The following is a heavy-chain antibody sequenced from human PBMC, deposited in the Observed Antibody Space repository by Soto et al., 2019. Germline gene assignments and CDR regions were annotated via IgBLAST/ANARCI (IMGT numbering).Heavy chain of an antibody. V-gene: IGHV3-23*01. J-gene: IGHJ4*02. Sequence: EVQLLESGGGLVQPGGSLRLSCAASGFTFSTYAMSWVRQAPGKGLEWVSAIRGSGDTTYYADSVKGRFTISRDNSKNTLYLQMNSLRAEDTAVDYCAKDGGGGFVAGIDYWGQGTLVTVSS. CDR2: IRGSGDTT. D-gene: IGHD3-16*01. CDR3: AKDGGGGFVAGIDY. CDR1: GFTFSTYA.